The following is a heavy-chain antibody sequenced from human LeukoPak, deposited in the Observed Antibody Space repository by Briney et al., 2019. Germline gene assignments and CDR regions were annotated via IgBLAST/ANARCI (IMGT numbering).Heavy chain of an antibody. J-gene: IGHJ4*02. V-gene: IGHV3-30*03. D-gene: IGHD4-23*01. CDR2: ISYDGSNK. CDR3: ARADDGANSWVNY. CDR1: GFTFSSYS. Sequence: GGSLRLSCAASGFTFSSYSMNWVRQAPGKGLEWVAVISYDGSNKYYADSVKGRFTISRDNSKNTLYLQMNSLRAEDTAVYYCARADDGANSWVNYWGQGTLVTVSS.